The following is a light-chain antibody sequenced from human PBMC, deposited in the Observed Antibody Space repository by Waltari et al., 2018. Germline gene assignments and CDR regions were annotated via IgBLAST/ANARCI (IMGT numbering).Light chain of an antibody. Sequence: QSALTQPASVSGSPGQSVTTYCTGTNSDVGAFKHVPCYQQLPGKAPKVMIFDVINRPSGVSNRFSGSKSGNTASLTISGLQAEDEADYYCKSYTSGLTYVFGTGTKVTVL. J-gene: IGLJ1*01. CDR3: KSYTSGLTYV. V-gene: IGLV2-14*03. CDR2: DVI. CDR1: NSDVGAFKH.